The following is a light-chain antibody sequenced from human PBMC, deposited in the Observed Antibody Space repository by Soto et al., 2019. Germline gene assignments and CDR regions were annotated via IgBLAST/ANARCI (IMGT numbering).Light chain of an antibody. CDR2: AES. V-gene: IGKV1-39*01. J-gene: IGKJ3*01. Sequence: DLQMTQSPSSLSASLGDSVTITCRVSQTISSYLNWYQQKTVKAPKLLIYAESSLQSGVPSRLSGSGSGTDLNLTISSLQPEDFATYYCQQSYSTPFTFGPGTKVDI. CDR3: QQSYSTPFT. CDR1: QTISSY.